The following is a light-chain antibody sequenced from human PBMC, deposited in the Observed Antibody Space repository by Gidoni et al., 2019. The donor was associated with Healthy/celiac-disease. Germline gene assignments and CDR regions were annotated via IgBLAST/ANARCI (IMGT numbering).Light chain of an antibody. CDR2: GAS. V-gene: IGKV3-20*01. Sequence: EIVLTQSPGTLSLSPGERATLSCRASQSVSSSYLAWYQQKPGQAPRLLIYGASSRATGIPDRFNGSGSGTDFTLTISRLEPEDFAVYYCQQYGSPGTFGPGTKVDIK. CDR3: QQYGSPGT. CDR1: QSVSSSY. J-gene: IGKJ3*01.